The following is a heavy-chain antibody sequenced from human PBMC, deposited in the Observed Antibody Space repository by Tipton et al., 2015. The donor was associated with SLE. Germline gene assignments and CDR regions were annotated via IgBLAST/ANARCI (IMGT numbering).Heavy chain of an antibody. CDR1: GFTFSSYW. D-gene: IGHD6-13*01. V-gene: IGHV3-21*01. Sequence: SLRLSCAASGFTFSSYWMSWVRQAPGKGLEWVSSISSSSSYIYYADSVKGRFTISRDNAKNSLYLQMNSLRAEDTAVYYCARDQQLVPGWFDPWGQGTLVTVSS. CDR2: ISSSSSYI. CDR3: ARDQQLVPGWFDP. J-gene: IGHJ5*02.